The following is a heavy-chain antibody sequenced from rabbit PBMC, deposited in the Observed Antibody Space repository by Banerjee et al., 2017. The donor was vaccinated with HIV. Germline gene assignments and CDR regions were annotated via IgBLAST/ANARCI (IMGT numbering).Heavy chain of an antibody. CDR2: IYTGSGST. CDR1: GFDLSSYYY. J-gene: IGHJ6*01. D-gene: IGHD4-2*01. Sequence: QEQLEESGGDLVKPGASLTLTCTASGFDLSSYYYMCWVRQAPGKGLEWIACIYTGSGSTYYASWAKGRFTISKTSSTTVTLQMTSLTAADTATYFCARGGAGSAYYGMDLWGQGTLVTVS. V-gene: IGHV1S45*01. CDR3: ARGGAGSAYYGMDL.